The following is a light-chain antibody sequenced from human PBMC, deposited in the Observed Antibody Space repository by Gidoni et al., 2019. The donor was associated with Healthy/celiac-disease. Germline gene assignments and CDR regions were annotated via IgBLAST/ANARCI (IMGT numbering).Light chain of an antibody. CDR3: QAWDSSTAVV. V-gene: IGLV3-1*01. Sequence: SYELPQPPSVSLSPGQPASITCSGDKLGDKYACWYQQKPGQSPVLVIYQDSKRPSGIPERFSGSNSGNTATLTISGTQAMDEADYYCQAWDSSTAVVFGGGTKLTVL. J-gene: IGLJ2*01. CDR2: QDS. CDR1: KLGDKY.